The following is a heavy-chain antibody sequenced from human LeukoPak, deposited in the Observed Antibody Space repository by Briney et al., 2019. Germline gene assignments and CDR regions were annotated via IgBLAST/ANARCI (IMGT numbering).Heavy chain of an antibody. V-gene: IGHV4-34*01. CDR1: IDSFSNYH. CDR2: VSEVGGT. Sequence: TSETLSLTCAVYIDSFSNYHWNWIRQTPSKGLEWIGEVSEVGGTNISPSLRNRVILSVDTSKNQFFLKLISVTVADTAVYYCARGQGATVPQVGQNWFDPWGQGTRVTVSS. CDR3: ARGQGATVPQVGQNWFDP. J-gene: IGHJ5*02. D-gene: IGHD1-26*01.